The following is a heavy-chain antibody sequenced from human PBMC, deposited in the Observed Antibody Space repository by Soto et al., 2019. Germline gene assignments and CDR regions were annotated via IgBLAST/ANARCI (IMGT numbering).Heavy chain of an antibody. V-gene: IGHV1-69*13. J-gene: IGHJ4*02. CDR1: GGTFSSYA. Sequence: GASVKVSCKASGGTFSSYAISWVRQAPGQGLEWMGGIIPIFGTANYAQKFQGRVTITADESTSTAYMELSSLRSEDTAVYYCASEETPDPRRAYWGQGTLVTVSS. CDR3: ASEETPDPRRAY. CDR2: IIPIFGTA.